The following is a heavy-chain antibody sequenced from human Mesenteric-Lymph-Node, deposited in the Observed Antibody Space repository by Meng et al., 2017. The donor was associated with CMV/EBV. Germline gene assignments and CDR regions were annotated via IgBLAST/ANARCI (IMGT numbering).Heavy chain of an antibody. D-gene: IGHD7-27*01. CDR2: IYSDGST. CDR1: GFTFKYFA. V-gene: IGHV3-66*02. Sequence: GGSLRLSCEASGFTFKYFAMTWVRQAPGKGLEWVSVIYSDGSTYYADSVKGRFTISRDNSKNTLYLQMNSLRAEDTAVYYCARDNPNWGFDGGFDYWGQGTLVTVSS. CDR3: ARDNPNWGFDGGFDY. J-gene: IGHJ4*02.